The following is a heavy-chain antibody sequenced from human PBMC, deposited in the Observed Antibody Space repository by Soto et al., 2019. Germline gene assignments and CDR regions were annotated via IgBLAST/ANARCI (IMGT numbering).Heavy chain of an antibody. V-gene: IGHV3-48*03. CDR1: GFTFSSSE. D-gene: IGHD3-22*01. Sequence: HPGGPLRLSCVTSGFTFSSSEMNWVRLAPGKGLEWVSYISSSGSTVYHADSVEGRLTISRDNAKNSLFLQMNSLRAEDTALYYSAREGSYDTMDYWGLGTLVTVSS. CDR2: ISSSGSTV. J-gene: IGHJ4*02. CDR3: AREGSYDTMDY.